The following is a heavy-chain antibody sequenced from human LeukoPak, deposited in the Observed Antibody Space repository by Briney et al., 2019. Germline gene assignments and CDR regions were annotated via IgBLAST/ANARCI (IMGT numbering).Heavy chain of an antibody. CDR3: ARDGTSTDDY. V-gene: IGHV1-18*01. Sequence: GASVTVSCKTSGYTFSNFGINWVRPAPGQGLEWMGWISGNNDNPNYGQKFQGRFTVTTDSSTSTAYMELRNLRFDDTAVYYCARDGTSTDDYWGQGTLVTVSS. CDR2: ISGNNDNP. J-gene: IGHJ4*02. CDR1: GYTFSNFG. D-gene: IGHD2-2*01.